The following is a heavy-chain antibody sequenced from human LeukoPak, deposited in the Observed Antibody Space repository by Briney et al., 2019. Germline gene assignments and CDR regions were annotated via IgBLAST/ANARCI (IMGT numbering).Heavy chain of an antibody. Sequence: GGSLRLSCAASGLTFSIYAMSWVRQAPGKGLERVSTIISGGNTHYADSVKGRFTISRDNPKNTLYLQMHSLRAEDTAVYYCANIGGYWGQGTLVTVSS. CDR1: GLTFSIYA. CDR3: ANIGGY. J-gene: IGHJ4*02. CDR2: IISGGNT. V-gene: IGHV3-23*01.